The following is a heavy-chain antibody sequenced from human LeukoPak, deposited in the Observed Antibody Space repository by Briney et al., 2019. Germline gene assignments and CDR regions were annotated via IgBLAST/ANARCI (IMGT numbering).Heavy chain of an antibody. CDR3: ARHPEWARSGAFDC. Sequence: SETLSLTCTVSGGSISHYYWSWIRQPPGKGLEWICYIYYNGGTKYNPSLKSRVSISVDTYNDHSSLKLSSLTSADKAVFSFARHPEWARSGAFDCWGQGTLVTVSS. CDR2: IYYNGGT. J-gene: IGHJ4*02. V-gene: IGHV4-59*08. D-gene: IGHD1-14*01. CDR1: GGSISHYY.